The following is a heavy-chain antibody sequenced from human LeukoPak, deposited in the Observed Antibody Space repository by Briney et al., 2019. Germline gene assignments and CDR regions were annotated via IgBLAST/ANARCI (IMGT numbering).Heavy chain of an antibody. D-gene: IGHD1-26*01. CDR3: AKGQGATVPQVGKNWFDP. CDR1: IDSFSNYH. CDR2: VNESGGT. J-gene: IGHJ5*02. V-gene: IGHV4-34*01. Sequence: SETLSLTCAVYIDSFSNYHWNWIRQTPAKGMEWIGEVNESGGTNISPSLRSRVILSVDTSKNQFSLKLISVTVADTAIYYCAKGQGATVPQVGKNWFDPWGQGTRVTVSS.